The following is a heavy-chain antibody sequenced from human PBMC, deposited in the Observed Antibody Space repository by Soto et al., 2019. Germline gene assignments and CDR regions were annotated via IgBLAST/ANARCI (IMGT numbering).Heavy chain of an antibody. CDR2: IIPYYNTL. D-gene: IGHD6-13*01. J-gene: IGHJ4*02. CDR3: ASGASRWYPYFFDS. CDR1: EGTFNSYA. Sequence: GASVKVSCKASEGTFNSYAIAWVRQAPGQGLEWMGGIIPYYNTLNYAQKFQDRVTITADDSTNTVYMELSSLRSDDTPVYFCASGASRWYPYFFDSWAQGTLVTV. V-gene: IGHV1-69*13.